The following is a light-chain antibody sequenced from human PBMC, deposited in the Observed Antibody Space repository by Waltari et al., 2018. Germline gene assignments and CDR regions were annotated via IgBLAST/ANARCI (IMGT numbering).Light chain of an antibody. CDR1: SLRSYY. CDR3: HARDASGVAGS. J-gene: IGLJ2*01. CDR2: DKN. Sequence: SELTQDPAVSVAMGQTVRIPCQGDSLRSYYASWYQQRPGQAPILVIYDKNNRPSGVPDRFSGSSSHNTGSLTITGAQAEDEASYYCHARDASGVAGSFGGGTKLTVL. V-gene: IGLV3-19*01.